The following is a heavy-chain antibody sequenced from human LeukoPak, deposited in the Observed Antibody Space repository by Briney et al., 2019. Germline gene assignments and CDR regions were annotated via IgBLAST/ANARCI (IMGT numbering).Heavy chain of an antibody. CDR3: ARNSGYVDY. CDR1: GGSISSHY. Sequence: SETLSLTCTVSGGSISSHYWSWIRQPPGKGLEWIGYIYYSGSTNYNPSLKSRVTISVDTSKNQFSLKLSSVTAADTAVYYCARNSGYVDYWGQGTLVTVSS. J-gene: IGHJ4*02. V-gene: IGHV4-59*08. CDR2: IYYSGST. D-gene: IGHD1-26*01.